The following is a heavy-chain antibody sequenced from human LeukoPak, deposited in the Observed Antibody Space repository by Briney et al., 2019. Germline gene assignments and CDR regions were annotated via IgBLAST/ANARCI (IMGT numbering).Heavy chain of an antibody. CDR3: ARADMSTSGSLCY. V-gene: IGHV3-7*01. Sequence: QPGGSLRLSCAASGFTFSSYWKIWVRQAPGKGLEGVANIKQDASDKYYVDSVKGRFTISGDNAKNSLYLHMNSLRADDTAVYYCARADMSTSGSLCYWGLGTLVTVSS. J-gene: IGHJ4*02. CDR2: IKQDASDK. D-gene: IGHD5/OR15-5a*01. CDR1: GFTFSSYW.